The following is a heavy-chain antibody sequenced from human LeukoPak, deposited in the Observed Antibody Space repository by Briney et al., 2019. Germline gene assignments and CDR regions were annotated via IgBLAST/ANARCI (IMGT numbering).Heavy chain of an antibody. D-gene: IGHD3-10*02. CDR2: ISSSGSTI. Sequence: GGSLRLSCAASGFTFSSYEMNWVRQAPGRGLEWVSYISSSGSTIYYADSVKGRFTISRDNAKNSLYLQMNSLRAEDTAVYYCEELGITMIGGVWGKGTTVTISS. CDR1: GFTFSSYE. J-gene: IGHJ6*04. CDR3: EELGITMIGGV. V-gene: IGHV3-48*03.